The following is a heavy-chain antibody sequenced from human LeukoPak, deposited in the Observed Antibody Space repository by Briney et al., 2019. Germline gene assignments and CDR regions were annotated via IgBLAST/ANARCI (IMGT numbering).Heavy chain of an antibody. CDR2: IYTSGST. CDR3: ARRRARHDYGDYV. Sequence: SETLSLTCTVSGGSISSGSYYWSWIRQPAGKGLEWIGRIYTSGSTNYNPSLKSRVTISVDTSKNQFSLKLSSVTAADTAVYYCARRRARHDYGDYVWGQGTLVTVSS. CDR1: GGSISSGSYY. J-gene: IGHJ4*02. D-gene: IGHD4-17*01. V-gene: IGHV4-61*02.